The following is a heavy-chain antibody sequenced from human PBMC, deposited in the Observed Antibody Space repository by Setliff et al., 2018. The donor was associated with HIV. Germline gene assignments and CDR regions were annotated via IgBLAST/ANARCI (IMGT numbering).Heavy chain of an antibody. J-gene: IGHJ4*02. CDR3: ARLPGTWLQSLWERAPYYFDY. D-gene: IGHD5-12*01. Sequence: GESLKISCKGSGYIFTSYWIAWVRQMPGKGPEWMGIIYPADSDTRYSPSFQGQVTISADKSISTAFLQWNSLRASDTAMYYCARLPGTWLQSLWERAPYYFDYWGPGTLVTVS. V-gene: IGHV5-51*01. CDR1: GYIFTSYW. CDR2: IYPADSDT.